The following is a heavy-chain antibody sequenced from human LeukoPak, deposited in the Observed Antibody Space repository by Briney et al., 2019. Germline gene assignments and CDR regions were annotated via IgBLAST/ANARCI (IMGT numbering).Heavy chain of an antibody. Sequence: GESLRLSCAASGLTFSSYSMNWVRQAPGKGLEWVSSISSSSSYIYYADSVKGRFTISRDNAKNSLYLQMNSLRAEDTAVYYCAREERYFDWLLSNFDYWGQGTLVTVSS. J-gene: IGHJ4*02. CDR2: ISSSSSYI. D-gene: IGHD3-9*01. CDR3: AREERYFDWLLSNFDY. V-gene: IGHV3-21*01. CDR1: GLTFSSYS.